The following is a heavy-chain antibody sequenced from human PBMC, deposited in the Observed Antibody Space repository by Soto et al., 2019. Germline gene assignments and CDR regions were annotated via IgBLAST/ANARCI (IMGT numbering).Heavy chain of an antibody. J-gene: IGHJ5*02. Sequence: QVQLVESGGGVVQPGRSLRLSCAASGFTFSSYGMHWVRQAPGKGLEWVAVLSYDGSNKYYADSVKGRFAISRDNSKNTLYLQMNSLRAEDTAVYYCAKDARYDYIFWFDPWGQGTLVTVSS. D-gene: IGHD4-4*01. V-gene: IGHV3-30*18. CDR3: AKDARYDYIFWFDP. CDR2: LSYDGSNK. CDR1: GFTFSSYG.